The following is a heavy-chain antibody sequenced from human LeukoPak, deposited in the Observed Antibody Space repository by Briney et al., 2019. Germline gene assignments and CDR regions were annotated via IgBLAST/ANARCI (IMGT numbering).Heavy chain of an antibody. D-gene: IGHD2-2*01. CDR2: IKEDGSEK. Sequence: GGSLRLSCAASGFTFSTFWMTWVRQAPGKGLEWAANIKEDGSEKYYVDSLKGRFTISRDNAKNSLYLQMNSLRAEDTAVYYCARMKGCSSTTCYFAIYWGQGTLVTVSS. J-gene: IGHJ4*02. CDR3: ARMKGCSSTTCYFAIY. V-gene: IGHV3-7*05. CDR1: GFTFSTFW.